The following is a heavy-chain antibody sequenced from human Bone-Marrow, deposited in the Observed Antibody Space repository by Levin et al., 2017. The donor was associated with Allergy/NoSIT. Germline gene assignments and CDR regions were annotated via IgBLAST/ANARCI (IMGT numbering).Heavy chain of an antibody. Sequence: GGSLRLSCAASGFTFSSYSMNWVRQAPGKGLEWVSSITSSSNSYIYYADLVKGRFTISRDNAKNSLYLQMNSLRAEDTAVYYCACDSSSYCPYWGQGTLVTVSS. V-gene: IGHV3-21*01. J-gene: IGHJ4*02. CDR3: ACDSSSYCPY. CDR2: ITSSSNSYI. D-gene: IGHD3-22*01. CDR1: GFTFSSYS.